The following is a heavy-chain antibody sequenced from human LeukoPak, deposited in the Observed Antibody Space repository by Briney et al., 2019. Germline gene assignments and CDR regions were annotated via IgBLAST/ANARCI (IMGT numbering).Heavy chain of an antibody. CDR2: IAYSGST. CDR3: ARWVYMTTVTGEDNWFDP. J-gene: IGHJ5*02. V-gene: IGHV4-39*07. Sequence: PSETLSLTCNVSGVSISGNYYFWGWIRQPPGKGLEWIGSIAYSGSTYYNPSLKSRVTILVDTSKNQFSLKLSSVTAADTAVYYCARWVYMTTVTGEDNWFDPWGQGTLVTVSS. D-gene: IGHD4-17*01. CDR1: GVSISGNYYF.